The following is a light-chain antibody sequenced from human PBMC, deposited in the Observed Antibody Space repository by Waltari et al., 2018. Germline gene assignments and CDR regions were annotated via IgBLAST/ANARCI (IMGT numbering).Light chain of an antibody. J-gene: IGKJ5*01. CDR2: WAS. V-gene: IGKV4-1*01. CDR1: QSALYNSNNKNY. CDR3: QQYYSTIT. Sequence: IVMTQSPDSLAVSLGERATPNRKSSQSALYNSNNKNYLAWYQQKPGQPPQLLIYWASTREAGVPDRFSGSGSGTDFTLTISSLQAEDVAVYYCQQYYSTITFGQGTRLEIK.